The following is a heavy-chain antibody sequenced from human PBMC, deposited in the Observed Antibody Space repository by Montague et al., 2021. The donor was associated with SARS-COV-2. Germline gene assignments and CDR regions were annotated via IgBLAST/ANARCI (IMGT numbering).Heavy chain of an antibody. J-gene: IGHJ3*02. D-gene: IGHD3-22*01. CDR2: IYYNGYT. CDR3: ARGGATYYYDTSGYVNAFDT. CDR1: GGSISTYY. V-gene: IGHV4-59*01. Sequence: SETLSLTCTVSGGSISTYYWSWIRQPPGEGLEWIGYIYYNGYTNYNPSLKSRVTISVDTSKNQFSLRLSSVTAADTAVYFCARGGATYYYDTSGYVNAFDTWGQGTMVTVSS.